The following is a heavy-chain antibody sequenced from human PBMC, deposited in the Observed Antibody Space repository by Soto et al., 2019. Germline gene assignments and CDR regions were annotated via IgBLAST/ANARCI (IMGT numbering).Heavy chain of an antibody. CDR2: ISAYNGNT. V-gene: IGHV1-18*01. D-gene: IGHD3-10*01. J-gene: IGHJ6*03. CDR1: GYTFTSYG. CDR3: ARKFDPERFGELLPSLDYYYYMDV. Sequence: ASVKVSCKASGYTFTSYGISWVRQAPGQGLEWMGWISAYNGNTNYAQKLQGRVTMTTDTSTSTAYMELRSLRSDDTAVYYCARKFDPERFGELLPSLDYYYYMDVWGKGTTVTVSS.